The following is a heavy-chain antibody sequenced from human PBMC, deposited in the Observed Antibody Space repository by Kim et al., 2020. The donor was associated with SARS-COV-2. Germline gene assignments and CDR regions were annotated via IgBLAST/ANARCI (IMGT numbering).Heavy chain of an antibody. J-gene: IGHJ6*02. CDR1: GGSISSGGYY. CDR2: IYYSGST. CDR3: ARVRYYYDSSGYSDGLGMDV. D-gene: IGHD3-22*01. V-gene: IGHV4-31*03. Sequence: SETLSLTCTVSGGSISSGGYYWSWIRQHPGKGLEWIGYIYYSGSTYYNPSLKSRVTISVDTSKNQFSLKLSSVTAADTAVYYCARVRYYYDSSGYSDGLGMDVWGQGTTVTVSS.